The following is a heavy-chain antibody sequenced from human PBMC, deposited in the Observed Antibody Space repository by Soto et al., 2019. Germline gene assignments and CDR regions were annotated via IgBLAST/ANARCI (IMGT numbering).Heavy chain of an antibody. D-gene: IGHD5-12*01. CDR3: ARLAWLRLRSQPPRI. CDR1: GGSISSSSYY. J-gene: IGHJ4*02. V-gene: IGHV4-39*01. Sequence: SETLSLTCTVSGGSISSSSYYWAWIRQPPGKGLEWIGNVYFSGSTYYNPSLKSRVTISVDTSKNQFSLKLSSVTAADTALYYCARLAWLRLRSQPPRIWGQGALVTVSS. CDR2: VYFSGST.